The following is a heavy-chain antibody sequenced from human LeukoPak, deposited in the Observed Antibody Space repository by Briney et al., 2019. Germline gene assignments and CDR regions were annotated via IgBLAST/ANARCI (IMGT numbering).Heavy chain of an antibody. CDR1: GFTFDDHA. CDR2: INWNGGSI. V-gene: IGHV3-9*01. CDR3: ARDIHRGAFDI. Sequence: GRSLRLSCAASGFTFDDHAMHWVRQAPGKGLEWVSAINWNGGSIGYADSVKGRFTISRDNAKNSLYLQMNSLRAEDTAFYFCARDIHRGAFDIWGQGTMVTVSS. J-gene: IGHJ3*02.